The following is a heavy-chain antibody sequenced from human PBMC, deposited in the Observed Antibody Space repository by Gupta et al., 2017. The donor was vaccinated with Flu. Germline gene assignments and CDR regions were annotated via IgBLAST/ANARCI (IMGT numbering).Heavy chain of an antibody. J-gene: IGHJ6*02. CDR1: GYTFTDYY. Sequence: QVQLVQSGAEVKKPGASVRVSCEASGYTFTDYYIHWVRQAPGQGLEWMGWINPKSGGTNYAQNFQGRVTMTRDTSITTAYMELSRLRSDDTAVYFCVRESVVIMPSLYFYGVDVWGRGTTGTVSS. V-gene: IGHV1-2*02. D-gene: IGHD2-8*01. CDR3: VRESVVIMPSLYFYGVDV. CDR2: INPKSGGT.